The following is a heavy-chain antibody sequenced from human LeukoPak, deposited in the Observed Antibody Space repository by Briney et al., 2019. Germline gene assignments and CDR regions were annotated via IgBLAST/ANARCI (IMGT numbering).Heavy chain of an antibody. CDR2: INAGNGNT. CDR3: ARVVSWYHYFDY. D-gene: IGHD6-13*01. V-gene: IGHV1-3*01. Sequence: ASVKVSCKASGYTFTSYAMHWVRQAPGQRLEWMGWINAGNGNTKYPQKFQGRVTITRDTSASTAYMELSSLRSEDTAVYYCARVVSWYHYFDYWGRGTLVTVSS. CDR1: GYTFTSYA. J-gene: IGHJ4*02.